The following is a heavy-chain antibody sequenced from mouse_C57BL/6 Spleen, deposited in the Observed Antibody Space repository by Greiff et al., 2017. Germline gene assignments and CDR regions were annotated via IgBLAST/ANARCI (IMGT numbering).Heavy chain of an antibody. CDR3: ASHLLRSFDV. D-gene: IGHD1-1*01. Sequence: EVQRVESGGGLVKPGGSLKLSCAASGFTFSSYTMSWVRQTPEKRLEWVATISGGGGNTYYPDSVKGRFTISRDNAKNTLYLQMSSLRSEDTALYYCASHLLRSFDVWGTGTTVTVSS. J-gene: IGHJ1*03. CDR2: ISGGGGNT. CDR1: GFTFSSYT. V-gene: IGHV5-9*01.